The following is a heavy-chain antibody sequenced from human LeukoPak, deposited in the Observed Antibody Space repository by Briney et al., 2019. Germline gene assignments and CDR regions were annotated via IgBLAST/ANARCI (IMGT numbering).Heavy chain of an antibody. V-gene: IGHV4-59*01. Sequence: SETLSLTCTVSGGSISSYYWSWIRQPPGKGLEWIGNIYNSGGTDYNPSLKSRVTTSVDTSKNQFSLKLTSVTATDTAVYYCARYRGNSNGGFDPWGQGTLVTVSS. CDR3: ARYRGNSNGGFDP. J-gene: IGHJ5*02. CDR2: IYNSGGT. D-gene: IGHD4-23*01. CDR1: GGSISSYY.